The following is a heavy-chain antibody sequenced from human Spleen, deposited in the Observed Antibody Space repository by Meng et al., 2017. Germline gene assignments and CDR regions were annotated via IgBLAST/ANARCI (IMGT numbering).Heavy chain of an antibody. CDR3: ARGPTTMAHDFDY. J-gene: IGHJ4*02. CDR2: INHSGST. D-gene: IGHD4-11*01. Sequence: VQVQQWGAGLLKPSATLSLTCVVSGGSFSDYYWSWIRQPPGKGLEWIGEINHSGSTNYNPSLENRATISVDTSQNNLSLKLSSVTAADSAVYYCARGPTTMAHDFDYWGQGTLVTVSS. CDR1: GGSFSDYY. V-gene: IGHV4-34*01.